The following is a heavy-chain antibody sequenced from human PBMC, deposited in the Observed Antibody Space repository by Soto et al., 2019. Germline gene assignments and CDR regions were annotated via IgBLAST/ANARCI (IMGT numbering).Heavy chain of an antibody. Sequence: EVQLVESGGGLVQPGGSLRLSCAASGFTFSSYSMNWVRQAPGKGLEWVSYISSSSSTIYYADSVKGRFTISRDNAKNSLYLHMNSLRAEDTAVYYCARDLNYGLLDYWGQGTLVTVSS. CDR1: GFTFSSYS. J-gene: IGHJ4*02. CDR2: ISSSSSTI. CDR3: ARDLNYGLLDY. V-gene: IGHV3-48*01. D-gene: IGHD4-17*01.